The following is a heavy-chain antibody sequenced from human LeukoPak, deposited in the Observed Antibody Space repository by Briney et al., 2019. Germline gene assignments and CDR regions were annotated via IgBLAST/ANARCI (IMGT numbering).Heavy chain of an antibody. CDR2: IIPIFGTA. CDR1: GGTFSSYA. Sequence: PSVKVSCKASGGTFSSYAISWVRQAPGQGLEWMGRIIPIFGTANYAQKFQGRVTITADKSASTAYMELSSLRSEDTAVYYCARRAGEGSYYNGDYYYYYGMDVWGKGTTVTVSS. V-gene: IGHV1-69*06. CDR3: ARRAGEGSYYNGDYYYYYGMDV. J-gene: IGHJ6*04. D-gene: IGHD3-10*01.